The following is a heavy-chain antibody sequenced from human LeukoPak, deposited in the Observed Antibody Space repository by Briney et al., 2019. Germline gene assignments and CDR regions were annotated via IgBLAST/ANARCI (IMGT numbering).Heavy chain of an antibody. CDR2: IYYSGST. D-gene: IGHD2-2*01. CDR1: GGSISSYY. Sequence: SETLSLTCTVSGGSISSYYWSWIRQPPGKGLEWIGYIYYSGSTNYNPSLKSRVTISVDTSKNQFSLKLSSVTAADTAVYYCARVKCSSTSCSSIGASDYWGQGTLVTVSS. J-gene: IGHJ4*02. CDR3: ARVKCSSTSCSSIGASDY. V-gene: IGHV4-59*12.